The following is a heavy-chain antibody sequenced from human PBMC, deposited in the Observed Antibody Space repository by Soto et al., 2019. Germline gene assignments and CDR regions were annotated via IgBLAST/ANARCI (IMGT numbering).Heavy chain of an antibody. J-gene: IGHJ6*02. V-gene: IGHV4-59*01. CDR3: ARAGATMVRGYYYYYGMDV. Sequence: TSETLSLTCTVSGGSISSYYWSWIRQPPGKGLEWIGYIYYSGSTNYNPSLKSRVTISVDTSKNQFSLKLSSVTAADTAVYYCARAGATMVRGYYYYYGMDVWGQGTTVTVSS. CDR2: IYYSGST. CDR1: GGSISSYY. D-gene: IGHD3-10*01.